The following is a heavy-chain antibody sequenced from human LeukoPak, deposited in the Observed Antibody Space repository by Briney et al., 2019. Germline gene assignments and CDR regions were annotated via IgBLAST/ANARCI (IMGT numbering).Heavy chain of an antibody. V-gene: IGHV1-18*01. CDR1: GNTFTSYG. D-gene: IGHD3-9*01. J-gene: IGHJ4*02. CDR3: ARVFVLRYFDWLGGPGYYFDY. Sequence: ASVKVSCKASGNTFTSYGISWVRQAPGQGLEWMGWISAYNGNTNYAQKLQGRVTMTTDTSTSTAYMELRSLRSDDTAVYYCARVFVLRYFDWLGGPGYYFDYWGQGTLVTVSS. CDR2: ISAYNGNT.